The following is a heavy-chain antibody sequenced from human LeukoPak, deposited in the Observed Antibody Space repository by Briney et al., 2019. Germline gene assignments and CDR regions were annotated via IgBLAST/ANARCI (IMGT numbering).Heavy chain of an antibody. D-gene: IGHD2-2*01. V-gene: IGHV4-61*02. J-gene: IGHJ3*02. CDR3: ARLGECSSTSCYWEGAFDI. CDR2: IYTSGST. CDR1: GGSISSGSYY. Sequence: SETLSLTCTVSGGSISSGSYYWSWIRQPAGKGLEWIGRIYTSGSTNYSPSLKSRVTISVDTSKNQFSLKLSSVTAADTAVYYCARLGECSSTSCYWEGAFDIWGQGTMVTVSS.